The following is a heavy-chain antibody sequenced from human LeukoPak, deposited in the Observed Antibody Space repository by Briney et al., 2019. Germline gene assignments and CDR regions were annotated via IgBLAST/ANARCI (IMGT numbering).Heavy chain of an antibody. CDR2: ISGSGGST. Sequence: PGGSLRLSCAASGFTFSSYAMSWVRQAPGKGLEWVSAISGSGGSTYYADSVKGRFTISRDNSKNTLYLQMNSLRAEDTAVYYCAKGLHYSGSYEEQLRPFGYWGQGTLVTVSS. J-gene: IGHJ4*02. CDR3: AKGLHYSGSYEEQLRPFGY. CDR1: GFTFSSYA. V-gene: IGHV3-23*01. D-gene: IGHD1-26*01.